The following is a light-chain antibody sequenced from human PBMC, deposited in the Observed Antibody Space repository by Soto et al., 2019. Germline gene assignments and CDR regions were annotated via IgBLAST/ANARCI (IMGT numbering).Light chain of an antibody. CDR1: NIGSKS. V-gene: IGLV3-21*04. CDR2: YDS. J-gene: IGLJ1*01. CDR3: QVWDSSSDHYV. Sequence: SYELTQPPSLSVAPGKTARITCGGNNIGSKSVHWYQQKPGQAPVLVIYYDSDRPSGIPERFSGSNSGNTATLTISRVEAGDEADYYCQVWDSSSDHYVFGTGTQLTVL.